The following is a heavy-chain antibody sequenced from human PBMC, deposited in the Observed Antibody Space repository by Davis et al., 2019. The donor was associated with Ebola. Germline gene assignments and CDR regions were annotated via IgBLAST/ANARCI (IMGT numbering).Heavy chain of an antibody. CDR2: IYPGDSDT. Sequence: PGGSLRLSCKGSGYIFTNHWIGWVRQMPEKGLAWMGIIYPGDSDTRCNPSFEGQVTISADKTISTAYLQWSSLRASDTAIYFCARSTRAQTEGVDPFDHWGQGTLVTVSS. J-gene: IGHJ4*02. CDR3: ARSTRAQTEGVDPFDH. D-gene: IGHD2-2*01. CDR1: GYIFTNHW. V-gene: IGHV5-51*01.